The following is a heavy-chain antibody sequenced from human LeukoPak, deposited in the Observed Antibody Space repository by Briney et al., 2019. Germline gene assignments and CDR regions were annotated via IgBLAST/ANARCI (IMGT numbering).Heavy chain of an antibody. Sequence: GESLKISCKGSGYSFSHYWIGWVRQMPGKGLEWMGIIYPGDSDTRYSPSFQGQVTLSADKSISTAFLQWSSLKASDTAMYYCGRSPATGDDPEPFDFWGQGTLVTVSS. J-gene: IGHJ4*02. CDR3: GRSPATGDDPEPFDF. V-gene: IGHV5-51*01. CDR1: GYSFSHYW. D-gene: IGHD4-17*01. CDR2: IYPGDSDT.